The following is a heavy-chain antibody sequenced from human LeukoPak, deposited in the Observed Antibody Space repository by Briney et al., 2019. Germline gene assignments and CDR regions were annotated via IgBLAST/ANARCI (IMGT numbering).Heavy chain of an antibody. CDR3: ARVLLRYFDWLSNNDY. Sequence: ASVKVSCKASGYTFTSYGISWVRQAPGQGLEWMGWISAYNGNTNYAQKLQGRVTMTTDTSTSTAYMELRSLRSDDTAVYYCARVLLRYFDWLSNNDYWGQGTLATVSS. D-gene: IGHD3-9*01. CDR2: ISAYNGNT. J-gene: IGHJ4*02. V-gene: IGHV1-18*01. CDR1: GYTFTSYG.